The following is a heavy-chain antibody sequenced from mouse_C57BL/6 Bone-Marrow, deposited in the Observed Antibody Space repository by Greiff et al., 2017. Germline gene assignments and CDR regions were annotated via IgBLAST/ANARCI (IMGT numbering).Heavy chain of an antibody. J-gene: IGHJ4*01. CDR2: FHPYNDDT. CDR3: ASNLHGSSYGYYAMDY. Sequence: QVQLQQSGAELVKPGASVKMSCKASGYTFTTYPIEWMKQNHGKSLEWIGNFHPYNDDTKYNEKFKGKATLTVEKSSSTVYLELSRITSDDSAVYYCASNLHGSSYGYYAMDYGGQGTSVTVSS. CDR1: GYTFTTYP. D-gene: IGHD1-1*01. V-gene: IGHV1-47*01.